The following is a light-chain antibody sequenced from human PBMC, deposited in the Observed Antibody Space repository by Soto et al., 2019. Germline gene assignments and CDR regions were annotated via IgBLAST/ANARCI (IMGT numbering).Light chain of an antibody. CDR2: DAF. Sequence: TVLTQSPATLSLSPGERATLSCKASQSIGNSLGWFQQKPGQAPRLLIDDAFNRATGIPARFTGSGPGSDFTLTISSLEPEDFGVYYCRQRYNWPLTFGGGTKVEIK. CDR1: QSIGNS. V-gene: IGKV3D-11*02. J-gene: IGKJ4*01. CDR3: RQRYNWPLT.